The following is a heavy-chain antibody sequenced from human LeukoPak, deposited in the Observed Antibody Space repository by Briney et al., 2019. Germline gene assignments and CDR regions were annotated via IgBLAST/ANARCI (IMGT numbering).Heavy chain of an antibody. V-gene: IGHV4-39*01. CDR2: VSYSGSP. CDR3: ARPLTGYSNTFVY. D-gene: IGHD4-11*01. CDR1: GGPIRGTSYY. J-gene: IGHJ4*02. Sequence: PSETLSLTCIVSGGPIRGTSYYWGWIRPSPGKGLEWIGSVSYSGSPYYNPSLKSRVAISIDTSKNLFSLGLTSVTAADTAVYYCARPLTGYSNTFVYWGQGTMVTVSS.